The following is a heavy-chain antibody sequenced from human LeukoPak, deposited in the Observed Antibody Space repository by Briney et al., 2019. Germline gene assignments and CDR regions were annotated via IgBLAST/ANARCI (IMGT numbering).Heavy chain of an antibody. CDR1: GYSISSGYY. CDR2: IYHSGST. D-gene: IGHD5-12*01. V-gene: IGHV4-38-2*02. J-gene: IGHJ4*02. CDR3: ARQPIWWLRGGYFDY. Sequence: SETLSLTCTVSGYSISSGYYWGWIRQPPGKGLEWIGSIYHSGSTYYNPSLKSRVTISVDTSKNQFSLKLSSVTAADTAVYYCARQPIWWLRGGYFDYWGQGTLVTVSS.